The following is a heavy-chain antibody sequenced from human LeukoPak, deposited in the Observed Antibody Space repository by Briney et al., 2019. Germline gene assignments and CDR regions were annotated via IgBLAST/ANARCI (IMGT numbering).Heavy chain of an antibody. J-gene: IGHJ4*02. V-gene: IGHV3-23*01. CDR3: ARVVGSGWPYYFDY. Sequence: GGSLRLSCAASGFTFSSNAKSWVRQAPGKGLEWVSGISGSGDRTHYADSVKGRFTISRDNTKSTLYLQMNSLRAEDTAIYYCARVVGSGWPYYFDYWGQGTLVTVSS. CDR2: ISGSGDRT. D-gene: IGHD6-19*01. CDR1: GFTFSSNA.